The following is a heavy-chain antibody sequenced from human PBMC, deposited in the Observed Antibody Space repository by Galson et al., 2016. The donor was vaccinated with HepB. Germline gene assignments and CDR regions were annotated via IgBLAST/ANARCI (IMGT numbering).Heavy chain of an antibody. J-gene: IGHJ3*02. CDR3: ARKGGGYSPRDAFDI. CDR1: GGSVSSGSYY. V-gene: IGHV4-39*01. CDR2: IYYSGTT. Sequence: SETLSLTCTVSGGSVSSGSYYWGWIRQPPGKGLEWIGNIYYSGTTYYNPSLKGRVIISVDTSNNQFSLRLNSVTAADTAVFYCARKGGGYSPRDAFDIWGQGTMVTVSS. D-gene: IGHD5-18*01.